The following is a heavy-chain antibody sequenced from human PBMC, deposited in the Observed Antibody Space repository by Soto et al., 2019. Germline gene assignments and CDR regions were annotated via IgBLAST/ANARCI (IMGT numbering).Heavy chain of an antibody. CDR1: GFTFGDYA. V-gene: IGHV3-49*03. Sequence: PGGSLRLSCTASGFTFGDYAMSWFRQAPGKGLEWVGFIRSKAYGGTTEYAASVKGRFTISRGDSKSIAYLQMNSLKTEDTAVYYCTRNFRSEATPFDYWGQGTLVTVSS. J-gene: IGHJ4*02. CDR2: IRSKAYGGTT. D-gene: IGHD5-12*01. CDR3: TRNFRSEATPFDY.